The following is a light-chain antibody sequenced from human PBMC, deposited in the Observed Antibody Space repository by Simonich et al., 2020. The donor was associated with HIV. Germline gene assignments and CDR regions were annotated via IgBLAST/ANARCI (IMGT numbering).Light chain of an antibody. V-gene: IGKV1-NL1*01. J-gene: IGKJ4*01. Sequence: DIQMTQSPSSVSASVGDRVTITCRASQGISSWLAWYQQKPGKAPKLLLYAASRLESGVPSRFSGSGSGTDYTLTISSIQSEDFAVYYCQQYNNRPLTFGGGTKVEIK. CDR2: AAS. CDR3: QQYNNRPLT. CDR1: QGISSW.